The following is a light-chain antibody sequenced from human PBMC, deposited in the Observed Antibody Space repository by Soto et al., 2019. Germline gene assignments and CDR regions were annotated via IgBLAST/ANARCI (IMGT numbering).Light chain of an antibody. CDR3: QQYDNWPPWT. Sequence: EIVMTQSPATLSVSPGERATISCRASQSVSSNLAWYQQKPGHAPRLLIYGASTRATRIPARFSGSGSGAEFTLTMSSLPSEDFAVDYCQQYDNWPPWTSGQRTKVEIK. CDR1: QSVSSN. V-gene: IGKV3-15*01. CDR2: GAS. J-gene: IGKJ1*01.